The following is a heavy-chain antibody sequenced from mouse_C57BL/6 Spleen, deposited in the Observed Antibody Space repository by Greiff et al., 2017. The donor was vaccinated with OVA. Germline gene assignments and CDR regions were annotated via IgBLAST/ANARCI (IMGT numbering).Heavy chain of an antibody. CDR2: IDPSDSYT. D-gene: IGHD2-3*01. Sequence: QVQLQQPGAELVMPGASVKLSCKASGYTFTSYWMHWVKQRPGQGLEWIGEIDPSDSYTNYNQKFKGKSTLTVDKSSSTACMQLSSLTSEDSAVYYCARRGDGYFDYWGQGTTLTVSS. J-gene: IGHJ2*01. CDR1: GYTFTSYW. CDR3: ARRGDGYFDY. V-gene: IGHV1-69*01.